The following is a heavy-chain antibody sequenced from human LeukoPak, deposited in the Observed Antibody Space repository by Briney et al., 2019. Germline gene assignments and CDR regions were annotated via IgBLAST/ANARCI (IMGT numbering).Heavy chain of an antibody. CDR3: ASWDYDFWSGYSS. V-gene: IGHV1-18*01. Sequence: GASVKVSCKASGYTFTSYGISWVRQAPGQGLEWMGWISAYNGNTNYAQKLQGRVTMTTDTSTSTAYMELRSLRSDDTAVYYCASWDYDFWSGYSSWGQGTLVAVSS. CDR1: GYTFTSYG. CDR2: ISAYNGNT. J-gene: IGHJ5*02. D-gene: IGHD3-3*01.